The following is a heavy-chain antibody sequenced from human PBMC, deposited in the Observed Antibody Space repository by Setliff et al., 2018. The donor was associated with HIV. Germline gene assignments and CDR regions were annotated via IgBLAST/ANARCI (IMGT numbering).Heavy chain of an antibody. CDR2: IKGDGSKT. V-gene: IGHV3-7*03. J-gene: IGHJ3*02. Sequence: GGSLRLSCAASGFTFGSYWMSWVRQAPGQGLEYVAHIKGDGSKTNHMDSVKGRFTISRDNAETSLYLQMNSLRVEDTAVYYCARDPGSSAFDMWGQGTMVTVSS. CDR3: ARDPGSSAFDM. CDR1: GFTFGSYW.